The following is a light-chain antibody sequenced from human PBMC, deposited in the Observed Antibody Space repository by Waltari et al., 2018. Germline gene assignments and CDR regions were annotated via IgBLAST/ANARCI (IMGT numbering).Light chain of an antibody. CDR1: RPNIGSTS. CDR2: RNN. CDR3: AAWDDSLSGVV. V-gene: IGLV1-47*01. J-gene: IGLJ2*01. Sequence: QSVLTQPPSASGTPGQRVTISCSGSRPNIGSTSVYWYQQLPGTTPKLLIYRNNQRPSGVPDRFSGSKSGTSASLAISGLRSDDEADYYCAAWDDSLSGVVFGGGTKLTVL.